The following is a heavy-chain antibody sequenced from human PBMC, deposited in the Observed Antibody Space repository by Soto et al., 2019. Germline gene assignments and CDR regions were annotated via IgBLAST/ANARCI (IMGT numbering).Heavy chain of an antibody. J-gene: IGHJ6*02. CDR3: AKDGSLAVAGSYYYYGMDV. CDR1: GFTFSSYA. D-gene: IGHD6-19*01. CDR2: ISGSGGST. Sequence: EVQLLESGGGLVQPGGSLRLSCAASGFTFSSYAMSWVRQAPGKGLEWVSAISGSGGSTYYADSVKGRFTISRDNSKNTLYLQMNSLRAEDTAVYYCAKDGSLAVAGSYYYYGMDVRGQGTTVTVSS. V-gene: IGHV3-23*01.